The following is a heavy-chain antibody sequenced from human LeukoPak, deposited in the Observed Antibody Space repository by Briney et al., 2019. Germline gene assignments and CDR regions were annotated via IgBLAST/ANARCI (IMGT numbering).Heavy chain of an antibody. J-gene: IGHJ6*04. D-gene: IGHD3-10*02. CDR3: AELGITMIGGV. CDR1: GFTFSSYA. Sequence: GGSLRLSCSASGFTFSSYAMHWVRQAPGKGLEWVSYISSSGSTIYYADSVKGRFTISRDNAKNSLYLQMNSLRAEDTAVYYCAELGITMIGGVWGKGTTVTISS. V-gene: IGHV3-48*03. CDR2: ISSSGSTI.